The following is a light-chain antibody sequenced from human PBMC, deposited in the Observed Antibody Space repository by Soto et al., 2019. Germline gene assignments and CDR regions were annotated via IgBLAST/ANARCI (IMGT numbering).Light chain of an antibody. J-gene: IGKJ1*01. Sequence: EIVLTQSPGTLSLSPGERATLSCRASQSVSSNYLAWYHHKPGQAPRLLIYGASSRATGIPDRLSGSGSGTDFTLTISRLEPEDFAVYYCHQYGSSLWTFGQGTKVEVK. CDR2: GAS. V-gene: IGKV3-20*01. CDR3: HQYGSSLWT. CDR1: QSVSSNY.